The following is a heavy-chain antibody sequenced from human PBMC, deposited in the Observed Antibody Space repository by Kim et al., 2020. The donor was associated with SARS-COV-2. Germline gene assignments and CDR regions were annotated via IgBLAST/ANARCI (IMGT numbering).Heavy chain of an antibody. D-gene: IGHD6-13*01. Sequence: YYADSLTLRFTISRDNSKNTLYLQMNSLIPEDTAVYYSAKQMAAGNLFDYWGQATLVTVSS. CDR3: AKQMAAGNLFDY. V-gene: IGHV3-30*02. J-gene: IGHJ4*02.